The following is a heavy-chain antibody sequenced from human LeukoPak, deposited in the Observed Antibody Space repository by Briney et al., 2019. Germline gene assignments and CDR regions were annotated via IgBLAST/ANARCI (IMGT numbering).Heavy chain of an antibody. CDR1: GFTFAIHA. J-gene: IGHJ4*02. Sequence: GGSLRLSCAASGFTFAIHAMTWVRQAPGKGLEWVSGISGDGASTHYAESVKGQFTISRDNSKNTLYLQMNSLRAEDTAVYYCAKDRSGSYLGEQTFDYWGQGTLVTVSS. CDR2: ISGDGAST. CDR3: AKDRSGSYLGEQTFDY. V-gene: IGHV3-23*01. D-gene: IGHD1-26*01.